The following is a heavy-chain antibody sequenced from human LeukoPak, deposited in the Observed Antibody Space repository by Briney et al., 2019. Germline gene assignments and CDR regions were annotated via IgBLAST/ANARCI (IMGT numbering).Heavy chain of an antibody. CDR3: AKYAPHFDY. CDR2: ISSSSSSI. V-gene: IGHV3-21*01. J-gene: IGHJ4*02. CDR1: GFTFSTYG. Sequence: GGSLRLSCAASGFTFSTYGMHWVRQAPGKGLEWVSSISSSSSSIYYADSVKGRFTISRDNAKNSLYLQMNSLRAEDTAVYYCAKYAPHFDYWGQGTLVTVSS.